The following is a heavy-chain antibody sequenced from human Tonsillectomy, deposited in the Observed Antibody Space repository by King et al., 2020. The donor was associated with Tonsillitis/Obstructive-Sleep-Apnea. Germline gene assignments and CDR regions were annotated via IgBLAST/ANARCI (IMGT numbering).Heavy chain of an antibody. CDR3: AREGDCSSTSCYAGSDAFDI. V-gene: IGHV4-59*01. J-gene: IGHJ3*02. CDR1: GGSISSYY. D-gene: IGHD2-2*01. Sequence: VQLQESGPGLVKPSETLSLTCTVSGGSISSYYWSWIRQPPGKGLEWIGYIYYSGSTNYNPSLTSRVTISVDTSKNQFSLKLSSVTAADTAVYYCAREGDCSSTSCYAGSDAFDIWGQGTMVTVSS. CDR2: IYYSGST.